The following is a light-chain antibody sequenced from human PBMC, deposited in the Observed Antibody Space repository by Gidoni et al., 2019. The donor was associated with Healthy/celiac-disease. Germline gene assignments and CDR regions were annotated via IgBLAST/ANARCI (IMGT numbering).Light chain of an antibody. V-gene: IGKV3-15*01. CDR3: QQYNNWRLT. J-gene: IGKJ4*01. CDR2: GAS. Sequence: DIVMTQSPATLSVSPGERATLSCRASQSVNSNLAWYQQKPGQAPRLLIYGASTRATGIPARFSGSGSGTEFTLTISSLQSEDFAVYYCQQYNNWRLTFGGGTKVEIK. CDR1: QSVNSN.